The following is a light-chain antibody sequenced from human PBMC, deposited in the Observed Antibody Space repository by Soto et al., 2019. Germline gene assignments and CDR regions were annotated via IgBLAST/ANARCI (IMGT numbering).Light chain of an antibody. V-gene: IGLV1-44*01. CDR1: NSNIGTNT. CDR2: SNN. J-gene: IGLJ1*01. Sequence: QSVLTQPPSASGTPGQRVTISCSGSNSNIGTNTVNWYQQLPGAAPKLLMYSNNQRPSGVPARFSGSKSGTSASLAISGLQSVDEADYYCAAWDDSLNAYVFGGGTKLTVL. CDR3: AAWDDSLNAYV.